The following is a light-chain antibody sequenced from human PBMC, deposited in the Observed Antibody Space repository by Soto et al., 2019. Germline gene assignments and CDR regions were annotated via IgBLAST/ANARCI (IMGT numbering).Light chain of an antibody. V-gene: IGKV1-5*03. CDR2: KAS. CDR1: QSISSW. CDR3: QQYNSYSSIT. J-gene: IGKJ5*01. Sequence: DIQMTQSPSTLSASVGDRVTITCRASQSISSWLAWYQQKPGKAPNLLIYKASTLESGVPSRFSGSGSGTEFTLTISSLQPDDFATYYCQQYNSYSSITFGQGTRLEI.